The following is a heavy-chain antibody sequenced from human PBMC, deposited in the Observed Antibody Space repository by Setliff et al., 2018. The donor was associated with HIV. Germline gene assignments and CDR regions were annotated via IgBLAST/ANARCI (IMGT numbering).Heavy chain of an antibody. CDR1: GFTFSNAW. J-gene: IGHJ6*02. D-gene: IGHD3-10*01. V-gene: IGHV3-30*01. Sequence: SGGSLRLSCAASGFTFSNAWMSWVRQAPGKGLEWVAVISYDGSNKYYADSVKGRFTISRDTSKNTLYLQMNSLRAEDTAVYYCARSVIGYYYYGMDVWGQGTTVTVSS. CDR3: ARSVIGYYYYGMDV. CDR2: ISYDGSNK.